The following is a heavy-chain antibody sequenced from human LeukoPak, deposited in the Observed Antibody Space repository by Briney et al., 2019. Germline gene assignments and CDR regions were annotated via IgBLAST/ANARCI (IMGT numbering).Heavy chain of an antibody. J-gene: IGHJ5*02. Sequence: GASVKVCCKAAGYIFTSYGISWVRQAPGQGLEWMGWISVYNGNTNYPQRLQGRGTMTTDTSTTTAYMELRSLRSDDTDVYYCARDINGYYYDSHGYYPTDLWGQGTLVTVSS. D-gene: IGHD3-22*01. CDR2: ISVYNGNT. CDR3: ARDINGYYYDSHGYYPTDL. CDR1: GYIFTSYG. V-gene: IGHV1-18*01.